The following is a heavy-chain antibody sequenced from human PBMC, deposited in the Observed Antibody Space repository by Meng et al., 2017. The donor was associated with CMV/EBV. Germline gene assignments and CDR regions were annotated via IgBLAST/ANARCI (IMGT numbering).Heavy chain of an antibody. Sequence: SVKVSCKASGGTFSSYAISWVRQAPGQGLEWMGGINPILDIANYAQKFQGRVTITADKSTSTAYMDLGSLRSEDTALYYCARIPVNCTSTSCYEGYYYYYGAMDVWGQGTTVTVSS. J-gene: IGHJ6*02. CDR1: GGTFSSYA. CDR2: INPILDIA. CDR3: ARIPVNCTSTSCYEGYYYYYGAMDV. D-gene: IGHD2-2*01. V-gene: IGHV1-69*10.